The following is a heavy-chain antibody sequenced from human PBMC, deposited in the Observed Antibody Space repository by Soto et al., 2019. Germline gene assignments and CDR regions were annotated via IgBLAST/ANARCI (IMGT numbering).Heavy chain of an antibody. V-gene: IGHV4-34*01. Sequence: QVQLQQWGAGLLKPSETLSLTCAVHGGSFSGFYWSWIRQPPGTGLEWIGEINHSGSSNYNPPLMSRVTMSLDTSRNQFSLSLNSVTAADTAVYYCARMAGPWYFDLWGRGTLVTVSS. CDR2: INHSGSS. CDR1: GGSFSGFY. CDR3: ARMAGPWYFDL. J-gene: IGHJ2*01.